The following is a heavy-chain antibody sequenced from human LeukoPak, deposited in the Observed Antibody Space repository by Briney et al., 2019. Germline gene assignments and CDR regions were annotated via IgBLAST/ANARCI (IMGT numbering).Heavy chain of an antibody. CDR2: MNPNSGNT. D-gene: IGHD3-3*01. J-gene: IGHJ4*02. CDR1: GYTFTSYD. Sequence: ASVKVSCKASGYTFTSYDINWVRQATGQGLEWMGWMNPNSGNTGYAQKFQGRVTMTTDTSTSTAYMELRSLRSDDTAVYYCARDQPTIFGVVIHMSDYWGQGTLVTVSS. V-gene: IGHV1-8*01. CDR3: ARDQPTIFGVVIHMSDY.